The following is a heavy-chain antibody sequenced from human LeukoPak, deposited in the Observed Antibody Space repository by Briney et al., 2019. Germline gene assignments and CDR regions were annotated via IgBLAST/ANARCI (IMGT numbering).Heavy chain of an antibody. J-gene: IGHJ4*02. V-gene: IGHV3-7*01. CDR2: MNQDGSEK. Sequence: GGSLRLSCAASGFTFIDYWMSWVRQAPGKGLEWVALMNQDGSEKYYVDSVKGRFTISRDNVKDSLYLQMNSLRAEDTARYYCARETGLGADYWGQGTLVVVSS. CDR3: ARETGLGADY. D-gene: IGHD1-26*01. CDR1: GFTFIDYW.